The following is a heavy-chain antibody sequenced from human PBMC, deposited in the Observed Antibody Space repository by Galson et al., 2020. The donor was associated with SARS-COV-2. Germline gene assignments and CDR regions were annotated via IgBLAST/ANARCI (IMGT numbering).Heavy chain of an antibody. CDR2: FDPEDGKT. V-gene: IGHV1-24*01. CDR3: ATGSPIAVSNWFDP. D-gene: IGHD6-19*01. CDR1: GYTLTELS. J-gene: IGHJ5*02. Sequence: ASVKVSCKASGYTLTELSMHWVRQAPAKWLDWLGCFDPEDGKTIYAQKSQGRVTMTEDTSTDTAYMELSSLRSEDTAVYYCATGSPIAVSNWFDPWGQGTLVTVSS.